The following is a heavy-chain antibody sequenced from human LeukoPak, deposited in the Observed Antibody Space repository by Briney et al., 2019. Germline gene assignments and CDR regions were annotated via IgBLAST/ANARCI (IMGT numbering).Heavy chain of an antibody. J-gene: IGHJ6*03. CDR1: GGSISSYY. Sequence: ASETLSLTCTVSGGSISSYYWSWIRQPPGKGLEWIGYIYYSGSTNYNPSLKSRVTISVDTFKNQFSLKLSSVTAADTAVYYCAREXYCSGGSCYSDYYYYXMXXWGKXXTVT. CDR2: IYYSGST. V-gene: IGHV4-59*01. CDR3: AREXYCSGGSCYSDYYYYXMXX. D-gene: IGHD2-15*01.